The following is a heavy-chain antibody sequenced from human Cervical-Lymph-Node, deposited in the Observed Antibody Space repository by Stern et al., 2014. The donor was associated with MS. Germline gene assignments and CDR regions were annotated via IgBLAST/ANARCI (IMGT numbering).Heavy chain of an antibody. CDR1: GFTFSSYG. J-gene: IGHJ5*02. CDR2: IWYDGSNK. CDR3: ARDSSPVFDP. V-gene: IGHV3-33*01. Sequence: VQLVEPGGGVVQPGRSLRLSCAASGFTFSSYGMHWVSQAPGKGLEWVAVIWYDGSNKYYADSVKGRFTISRDNSKNTLYLQMNSLRAEDTAVYYCARDSSPVFDPWGQGTLVTVSS. D-gene: IGHD6-13*01.